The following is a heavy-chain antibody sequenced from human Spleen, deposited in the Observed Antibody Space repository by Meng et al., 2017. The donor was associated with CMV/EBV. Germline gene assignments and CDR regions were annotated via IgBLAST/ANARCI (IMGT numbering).Heavy chain of an antibody. V-gene: IGHV1-8*03. CDR3: ARGWGTTWP. J-gene: IGHJ5*02. CDR2: MNPKSGDT. Sequence: KGSCRASGYTFTTHHISWVRQATGQGLEWMGWMNPKSGDTGYAQQFQDRVTITSDTSISAAYMELRTLTSEDTAIYYCARGWGTTWPWGQGTLVTVS. CDR1: GYTFTTHH. D-gene: IGHD3-16*01.